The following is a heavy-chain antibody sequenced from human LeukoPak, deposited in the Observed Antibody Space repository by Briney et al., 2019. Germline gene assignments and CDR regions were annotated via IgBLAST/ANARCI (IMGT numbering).Heavy chain of an antibody. CDR1: GGSISSYY. CDR2: IYTSGST. D-gene: IGHD4-17*01. V-gene: IGHV4-4*07. Sequence: KPSETLSLTCTVSGGSISSYYWSWIRQPAGKGLEWIGRIYTSGSTNYNPSLKSRVTMSVDTSKNQFSLKLSSVTAADTAVYYCARVLWSTTVTTGVDYYYYMDVWGKGTTVTVSS. J-gene: IGHJ6*03. CDR3: ARVLWSTTVTTGVDYYYYMDV.